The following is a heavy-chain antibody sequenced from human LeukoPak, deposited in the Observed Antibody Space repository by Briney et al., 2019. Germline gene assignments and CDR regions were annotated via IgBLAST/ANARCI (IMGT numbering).Heavy chain of an antibody. CDR3: AHSKWGIAAAGIGERYYYFDY. J-gene: IGHJ4*02. V-gene: IGHV2-5*02. D-gene: IGHD6-13*01. CDR2: IYWDDDK. Sequence: KLSGPTLANPTQTLTLTCTFSGFSLSSSGVGVGWIRQTPGKALDWLALIYWDDDKRYSPSLKSRLTITKDTSKNQVVLTMTNMDPVDTATYYCAHSKWGIAAAGIGERYYYFDYWGQGTLVTVSS. CDR1: GFSLSSSGVG.